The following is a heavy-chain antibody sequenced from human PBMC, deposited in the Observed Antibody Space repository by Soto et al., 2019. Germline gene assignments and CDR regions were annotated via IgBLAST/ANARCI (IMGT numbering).Heavy chain of an antibody. J-gene: IGHJ6*02. CDR2: IYPGDSDT. Sequence: PGESLKISCKGSGYSFSSYCIGWVRQMPGKGLEWMGIIYPGDSDTRYSPSFQGQVTISADKSISTAYLQWSSLKASDTAMYYCARLKDYYGSGSPRSYYYYYGMDVWGQGTTVTVSS. CDR3: ARLKDYYGSGSPRSYYYYYGMDV. V-gene: IGHV5-51*01. D-gene: IGHD3-10*01. CDR1: GYSFSSYC.